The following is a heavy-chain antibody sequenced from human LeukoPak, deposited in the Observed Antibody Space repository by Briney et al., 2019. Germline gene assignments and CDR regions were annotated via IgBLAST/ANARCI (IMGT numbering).Heavy chain of an antibody. D-gene: IGHD4-23*01. V-gene: IGHV4-59*01. CDR3: ARMTSTVVTRVAFDI. J-gene: IGHJ3*02. CDR1: GGSISSYY. Sequence: PSETLSLTCTVSGGSISSYYWSWIRQPPGKGLEWIGYIYYSGSTNYNPSLKSRVTISVDTSKNQFSLKLSSVTAADTAVYYCARMTSTVVTRVAFDIWGQGTMVTVSS. CDR2: IYYSGST.